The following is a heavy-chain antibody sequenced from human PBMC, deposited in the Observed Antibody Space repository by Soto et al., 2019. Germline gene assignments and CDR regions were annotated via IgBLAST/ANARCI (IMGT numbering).Heavy chain of an antibody. Sequence: SDTLSLTCPVYGRSFSGYYWSLIRQPPGKGLEWIGEINHSGSTNYNPSLKSRVTISVDTSKNQFSLKLSSVTAADTAVYYCASKRWLQLNYWGQGTLVSVSA. D-gene: IGHD5-12*01. CDR3: ASKRWLQLNY. V-gene: IGHV4-34*01. CDR1: GRSFSGYY. J-gene: IGHJ4*02. CDR2: INHSGST.